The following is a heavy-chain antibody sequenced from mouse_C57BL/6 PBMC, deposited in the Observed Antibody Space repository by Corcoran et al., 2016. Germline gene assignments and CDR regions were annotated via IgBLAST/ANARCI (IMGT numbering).Heavy chain of an antibody. V-gene: IGHV1-76*01. CDR3: ALYGSYAMDY. J-gene: IGHJ4*01. D-gene: IGHD1-1*01. CDR1: GYTFTDYY. Sequence: QVQLKQSGAELVRPGASVKLSCKASGYTFTDYYINWGKQRHGQGIEWIARIYPGSGNTYYNEKFKGKATLTAENSSSTAYMQLSILTTADSAVYFCALYGSYAMDYWGQGTSVTVSS. CDR2: IYPGSGNT.